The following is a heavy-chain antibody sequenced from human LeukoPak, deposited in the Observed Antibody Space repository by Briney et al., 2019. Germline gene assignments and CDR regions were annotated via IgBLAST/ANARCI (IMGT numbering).Heavy chain of an antibody. D-gene: IGHD2-2*01. CDR3: ARVEDCSSTSCYSYYYYYMDV. CDR2: IYYSGST. J-gene: IGHJ6*03. CDR1: GGSISSYY. V-gene: IGHV4-59*12. Sequence: ASETLSLTCTVSGGSISSYYWSWIRQPPGKGLEWIGYIYYSGSTNYNPSLKSRVTISVDTSKNQFSLKLSSVTAADTAVYYCARVEDCSSTSCYSYYYYYMDVWGKGTTVTVSS.